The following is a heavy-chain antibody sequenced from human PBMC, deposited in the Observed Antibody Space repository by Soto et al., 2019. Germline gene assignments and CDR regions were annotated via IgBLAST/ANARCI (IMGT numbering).Heavy chain of an antibody. V-gene: IGHV3-21*01. CDR2: ISSRSTFI. CDR3: ARDLGYSDGYGIDY. CDR1: GFTFSNYK. Sequence: EVQLVESGGGLVKPGGSLRLSCAASGFTFSNYKMNWIRQAPGRGLEWVASISSRSTFIYYADSVKGRFTISRDNAKNSLFLQMDSLRAEDTAVYYCARDLGYSDGYGIDYWGQGTLVTVSS. J-gene: IGHJ4*02. D-gene: IGHD5-18*01.